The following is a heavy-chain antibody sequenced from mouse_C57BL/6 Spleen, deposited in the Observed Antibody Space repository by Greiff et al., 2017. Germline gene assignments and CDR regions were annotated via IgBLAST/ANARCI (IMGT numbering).Heavy chain of an antibody. CDR3: ARPGDGYSLWYFDV. CDR2: ISSGSSTI. D-gene: IGHD2-3*01. CDR1: GFTFSDYG. V-gene: IGHV5-17*01. Sequence: EVMLVESGGGLVKPGGSLKLSCAASGFTFSDYGMHWVRQAPEKGLEWVAYISSGSSTIYYADTVKGRFTISRDNAKNTLFLQMTSLRSEDTAMYYCARPGDGYSLWYFDVWGTGTTVTVSS. J-gene: IGHJ1*03.